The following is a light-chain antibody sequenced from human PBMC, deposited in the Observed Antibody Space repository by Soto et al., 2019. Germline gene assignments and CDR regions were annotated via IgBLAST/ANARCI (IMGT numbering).Light chain of an antibody. CDR2: GAS. CDR3: QQYNSWLWT. CDR1: QSVNNN. V-gene: IGKV3-15*01. J-gene: IGKJ1*01. Sequence: EIVMTQSPVTLSVSPGERATLSCTASQSVNNNVAWYQQKPGQAPRLLIYGASTRATGIPARFSGSGSGTEFTLIISSLQSEDSAVYYCQQYNSWLWTFGQGTKVDIK.